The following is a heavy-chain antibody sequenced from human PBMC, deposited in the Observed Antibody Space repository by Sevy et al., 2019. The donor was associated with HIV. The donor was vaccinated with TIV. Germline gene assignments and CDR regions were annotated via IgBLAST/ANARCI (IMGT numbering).Heavy chain of an antibody. CDR2: ISSGSSYI. D-gene: IGHD3-22*01. V-gene: IGHV3-21*01. CDR3: TRALDYYDTGGLYY. Sequence: GGSLRLSCAASGLTFSNYDMNWIRQAPGKGLEWVSDISSGSSYIYYADSLKGRVTISRDNANNSLFLQLNSLRAEDTAVYYCTRALDYYDTGGLYYWGQGALVTVSS. CDR1: GLTFSNYD. J-gene: IGHJ4*02.